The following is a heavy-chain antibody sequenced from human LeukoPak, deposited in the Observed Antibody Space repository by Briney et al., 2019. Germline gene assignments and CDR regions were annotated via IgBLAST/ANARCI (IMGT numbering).Heavy chain of an antibody. D-gene: IGHD3-22*01. CDR3: ARASYDSSGYRVFDY. J-gene: IGHJ4*02. CDR2: INPNSGGT. Sequence: ASVKVSCKASGYTFTGYYMHWVRQAPGQGLEWMGRINPNSGGTNYAQKFQGRVTMTRDTSISTAYMELSRLRSDGTAVYYCARASYDSSGYRVFDYWGQGTLVTVSS. V-gene: IGHV1-2*06. CDR1: GYTFTGYY.